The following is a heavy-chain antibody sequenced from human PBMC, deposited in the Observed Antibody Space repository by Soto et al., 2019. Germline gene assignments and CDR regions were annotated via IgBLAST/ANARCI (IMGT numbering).Heavy chain of an antibody. J-gene: IGHJ6*02. D-gene: IGHD2-21*01. V-gene: IGHV4-31*03. Sequence: QVQLQESGPGLVKPSQTLSLTCTLSGGSISSGGYYWSWIRQHPGKGLGWIGYIYYSGSTYYNPSLKSRVTISVDTSKNQFSLKLSSVTAADTAVYYCAASCVGCGGFNYYGMDVWGQGTTVTVSS. CDR1: GGSISSGGYY. CDR3: AASCVGCGGFNYYGMDV. CDR2: IYYSGST.